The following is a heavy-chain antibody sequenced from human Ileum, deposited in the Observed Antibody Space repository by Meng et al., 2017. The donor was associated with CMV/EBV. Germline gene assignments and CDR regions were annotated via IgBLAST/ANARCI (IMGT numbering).Heavy chain of an antibody. V-gene: IGHV1-69*04. D-gene: IGHD6-19*01. CDR1: GGPFSKHV. J-gene: IGHJ4*02. CDR2: IIPVLDKP. Sequence: KASGGPFSKHVISWVRQGPGQGPEWMGRIIPVLDKPDYAQKFQGRVTITADKSTNTVYMELSSLRSEDTAMYYCARRQEDSSGYFLDWGQGTMVTVSS. CDR3: ARRQEDSSGYFLD.